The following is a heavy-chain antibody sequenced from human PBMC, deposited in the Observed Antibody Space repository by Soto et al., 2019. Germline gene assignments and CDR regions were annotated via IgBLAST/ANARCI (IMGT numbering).Heavy chain of an antibody. Sequence: ASVKVSCKASGYTFTSYDINWVRQATGQGLEWMGWMNPNSGNTGYAQKFQGRVTMTRNTSISTAYMELSSLRSEDTAVYYCARSDPVKAEAGQSRPYYYGMDVWGQGTTVTVSS. CDR2: MNPNSGNT. D-gene: IGHD6-13*01. V-gene: IGHV1-8*01. J-gene: IGHJ6*02. CDR3: ARSDPVKAEAGQSRPYYYGMDV. CDR1: GYTFTSYD.